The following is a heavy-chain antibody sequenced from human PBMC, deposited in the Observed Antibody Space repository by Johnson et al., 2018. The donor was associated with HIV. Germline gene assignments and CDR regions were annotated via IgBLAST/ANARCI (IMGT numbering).Heavy chain of an antibody. CDR2: IWYDGSNK. CDR3: AKDPYDSSGYRRDAFDI. V-gene: IGHV3-33*06. CDR1: GFTFSSYG. J-gene: IGHJ3*02. D-gene: IGHD3-22*01. Sequence: QMQLVESGGGVVQPGRSLRLSCAASGFTFSSYGMHWVRQAPGQGLEWVAVIWYDGSNKYYADSVKGRFTISRDNSKNTLYLQMNSLRAEDTAVYYCAKDPYDSSGYRRDAFDIWGQGTMVTVSS.